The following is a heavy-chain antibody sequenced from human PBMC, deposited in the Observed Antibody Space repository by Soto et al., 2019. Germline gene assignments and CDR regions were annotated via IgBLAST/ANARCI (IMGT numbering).Heavy chain of an antibody. J-gene: IGHJ4*02. Sequence: QVQLVQSGVEVKKPGASVKVSCKAMGYIFTNYGLSWVRQAPGEGPEWLGWISAYNGHTKYAPKVQDRVTLTTDTSATTANLGLGSRGSDGAAVYYCVRGEGGYFDHWGQGTLVLVSS. CDR2: ISAYNGHT. D-gene: IGHD3-16*01. CDR1: GYIFTNYG. CDR3: VRGEGGYFDH. V-gene: IGHV1-18*01.